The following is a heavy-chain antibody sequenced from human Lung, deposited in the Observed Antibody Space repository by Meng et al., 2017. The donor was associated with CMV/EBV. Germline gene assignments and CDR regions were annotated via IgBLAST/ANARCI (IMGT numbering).Heavy chain of an antibody. CDR1: GYTFTSYG. J-gene: IGHJ5*02. V-gene: IGHV1-2*02. Sequence: ASVKVSCKASGYTFTSYGINWVRQAPGQGLEWMGWINPNSGGTNYAQKFQGRVTMTRDTSISTAYMELSRMRSDDTAVYYCARVFFGELLGWFDPWGQGTLVTVSS. CDR2: INPNSGGT. CDR3: ARVFFGELLGWFDP. D-gene: IGHD1-26*01.